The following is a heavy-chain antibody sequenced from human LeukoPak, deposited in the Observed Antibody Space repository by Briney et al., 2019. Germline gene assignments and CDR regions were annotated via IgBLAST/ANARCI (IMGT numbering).Heavy chain of an antibody. D-gene: IGHD6-19*01. CDR3: AKDNRSGWFYFDY. CDR1: GFTFSSYG. J-gene: IGHJ4*02. CDR2: ISYDGSNK. Sequence: GGSLRLSCAPSGFTFSSYGMHWVRQAPGKGLEWVAVISYDGSNKYYADSVKGRFTISRDNSKNTLYLQMNSLRAEDTAVYYCAKDNRSGWFYFDYWGQGTLVTVSS. V-gene: IGHV3-30*18.